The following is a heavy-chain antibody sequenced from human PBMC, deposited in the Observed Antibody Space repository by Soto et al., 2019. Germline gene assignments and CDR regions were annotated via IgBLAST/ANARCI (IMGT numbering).Heavy chain of an antibody. CDR3: AREHYGDYATNYYYCGMDV. V-gene: IGHV3-30-3*01. D-gene: IGHD4-17*01. CDR1: GFTFSSYA. Sequence: QVQLVESGGGVVQPGRSLRLSCAASGFTFSSYAMHWVRQAPGKGLEWVAVISYDGSNKYYADSVKGRFTISRDNSKNTLYLQMNSLRAEDTAVYYCAREHYGDYATNYYYCGMDVWGQGTTVTVSS. J-gene: IGHJ6*02. CDR2: ISYDGSNK.